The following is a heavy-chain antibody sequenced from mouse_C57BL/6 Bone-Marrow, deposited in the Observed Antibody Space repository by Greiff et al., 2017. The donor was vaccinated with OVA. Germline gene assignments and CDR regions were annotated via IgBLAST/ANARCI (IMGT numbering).Heavy chain of an antibody. CDR3: TRALYDGYHGGYFDV. D-gene: IGHD2-3*01. CDR1: GFTFSSYA. Sequence: EVHLVESGEGLVKPGGSLKLSCAASGFTFSSYAMSWVRQTPEKRLEWVAYISSGGDYIYYADTVKGRFTISRDNARNTLYLQMSSLKSEDTAMYYCTRALYDGYHGGYFDVWGTGTTVTVSS. V-gene: IGHV5-9-1*02. J-gene: IGHJ1*03. CDR2: ISSGGDYI.